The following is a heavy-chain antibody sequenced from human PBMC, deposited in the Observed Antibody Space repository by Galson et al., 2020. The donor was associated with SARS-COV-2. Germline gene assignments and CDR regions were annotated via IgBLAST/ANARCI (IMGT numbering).Heavy chain of an antibody. V-gene: IGHV3-33*06. CDR2: IWYDGSNK. J-gene: IGHJ6*02. CDR3: AKSMVKAYSYGMDV. D-gene: IGHD5-18*01. CDR1: GFTFSSYG. Sequence: GGSLRLSCAASGFTFSSYGMHWVRQAPGKGLEWVAVIWYDGSNKYYADSVKGRFTISRDNSKNTLYLQMKSLRAEDTAVYYCAKSMVKAYSYGMDVWGPGTTVTVSS.